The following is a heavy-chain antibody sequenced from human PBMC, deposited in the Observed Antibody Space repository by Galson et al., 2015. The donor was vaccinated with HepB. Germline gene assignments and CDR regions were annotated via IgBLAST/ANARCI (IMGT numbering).Heavy chain of an antibody. D-gene: IGHD2-15*01. CDR2: IYPGDSDT. CDR1: GYSFTSYW. V-gene: IGHV5-51*01. Sequence: QSGAEVKKPGESLKISCKGSGYSFTSYWIGWVRQVPGKGLEWMGIIYPGDSDTKYSPSFQGQVTISVDKSISTAYLQWSSLKASDSAMYYCARHVAVVVGGVDYFDYWGQGTLVTVSS. CDR3: ARHVAVVVGGVDYFDY. J-gene: IGHJ4*02.